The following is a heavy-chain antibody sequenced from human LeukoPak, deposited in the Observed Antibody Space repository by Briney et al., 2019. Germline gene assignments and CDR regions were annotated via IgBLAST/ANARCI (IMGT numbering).Heavy chain of an antibody. J-gene: IGHJ6*03. CDR3: ATRIRVVDYYYYMDV. CDR1: GGVFTTYA. D-gene: IGHD3-3*02. V-gene: IGHV1-69*04. Sequence: ASVKVSCKASGGVFTTYAISWVRQAPGQGLEWMGRIIPILGIANYAQKFQGRVTITADKSTSTAYMELSSLRSEDTAVYYCATRIRVVDYYYYMDVWGKGTTVTVSS. CDR2: IIPILGIA.